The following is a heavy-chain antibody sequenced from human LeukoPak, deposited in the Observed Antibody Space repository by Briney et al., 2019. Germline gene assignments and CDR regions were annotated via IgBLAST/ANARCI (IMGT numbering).Heavy chain of an antibody. CDR2: IIPIVDVT. D-gene: IGHD3-10*01. V-gene: IGHV1-69*04. CDR3: AREMGDREFYFVY. CDR1: GGTFSNFA. J-gene: IGHJ4*02. Sequence: ASVKVSCKASGGTFSNFAFSWVRQAPGQGLQWVGRIIPIVDVTSYAQNFKGRVTITANESTTTAYMELSSLRSEDTAVYYCAREMGDREFYFVYWGQGTLVTVSS.